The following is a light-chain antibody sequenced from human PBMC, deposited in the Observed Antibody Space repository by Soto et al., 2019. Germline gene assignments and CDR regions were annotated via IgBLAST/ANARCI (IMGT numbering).Light chain of an antibody. CDR3: QQTYRTPLT. V-gene: IGKV1-39*01. Sequence: DIQMTQFPLSLSASVGDRVTITCRASQTIRSHLNWYQQKPGEAPKIVIYATSTLQSGVPSRLNGSVSGTDFTLTISSLQPEDFATYYCQQTYRTPLTFGGGTKVDIK. CDR1: QTIRSH. J-gene: IGKJ4*01. CDR2: ATS.